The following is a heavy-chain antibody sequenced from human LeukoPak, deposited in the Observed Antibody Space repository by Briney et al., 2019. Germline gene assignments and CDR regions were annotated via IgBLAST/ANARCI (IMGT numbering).Heavy chain of an antibody. J-gene: IGHJ4*02. Sequence: GGSLRLSCSASGFTFSSYAMHWVRQAPGKRLDYVSAISSSGGSTYYADLVKGRFTISRDNSKNTLFLQMSSLRPEDTAVYFCVKERSGGFFDYWGQGTLVTVSS. CDR3: VKERSGGFFDY. CDR2: ISSSGGST. V-gene: IGHV3-64D*09. CDR1: GFTFSSYA. D-gene: IGHD1-26*01.